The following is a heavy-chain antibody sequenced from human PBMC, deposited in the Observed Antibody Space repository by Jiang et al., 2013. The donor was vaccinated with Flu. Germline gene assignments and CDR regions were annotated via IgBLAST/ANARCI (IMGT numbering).Heavy chain of an antibody. J-gene: IGHJ5*02. D-gene: IGHD4-17*01. Sequence: GPGLVKPSQTLSLTCNVSGDSISSSGHYWNWVRQHPVRGLEWIAYIYYGGGTYYNPSLKTRAAISVDASKNQFSLRLSSVTAADTAVYYCARTTEALNWFHPWGQGIQVTVSS. V-gene: IGHV4-31*03. CDR2: IYYGGGT. CDR1: GDSISSSGHY. CDR3: ARTTEALNWFHP.